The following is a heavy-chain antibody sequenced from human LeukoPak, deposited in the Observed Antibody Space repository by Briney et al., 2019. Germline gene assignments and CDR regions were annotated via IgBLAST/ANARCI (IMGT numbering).Heavy chain of an antibody. Sequence: SETLSLTCTVSGGSISSYYWSWIRQPAGKGLEWIGRIYTSGSTNYNPSLKSRVTMSVDTSKNQFSLKLSSVTAADTAVYYCARIDYYGSGSYYKGDYWGQGTLVTVSS. CDR1: GGSISSYY. CDR3: ARIDYYGSGSYYKGDY. V-gene: IGHV4-4*07. J-gene: IGHJ4*02. CDR2: IYTSGST. D-gene: IGHD3-10*01.